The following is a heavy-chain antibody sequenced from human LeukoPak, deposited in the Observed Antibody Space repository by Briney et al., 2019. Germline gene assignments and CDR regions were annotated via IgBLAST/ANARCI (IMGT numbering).Heavy chain of an antibody. D-gene: IGHD2-15*01. Sequence: SETLSLTCTVSGGSISSYYWSWIRQPPGKGLEWIGYIYYSGSTNYNPSLKSRVTISVDTSKNQFSLKLSSVTAADTAVYYCARGAILNGYFDYWGQGILVTVSS. J-gene: IGHJ4*02. CDR3: ARGAILNGYFDY. V-gene: IGHV4-59*01. CDR1: GGSISSYY. CDR2: IYYSGST.